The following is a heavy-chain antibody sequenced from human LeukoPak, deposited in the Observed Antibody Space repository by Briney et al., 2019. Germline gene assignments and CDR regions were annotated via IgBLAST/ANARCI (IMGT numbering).Heavy chain of an antibody. Sequence: SETLSLTCAVSGGSISSGGYSWSWIRQPPGKGLEWIGYIYHSGSTYYNPSLKSRVTISVDRSKNQFSLKLSSVTAADTAVYYCARNTYDYVWGSYRRPIYYFDYWGQGTLVTVSS. CDR3: ARNTYDYVWGSYRRPIYYFDY. V-gene: IGHV4-30-2*01. J-gene: IGHJ4*02. D-gene: IGHD3-16*02. CDR2: IYHSGST. CDR1: GGSISSGGYS.